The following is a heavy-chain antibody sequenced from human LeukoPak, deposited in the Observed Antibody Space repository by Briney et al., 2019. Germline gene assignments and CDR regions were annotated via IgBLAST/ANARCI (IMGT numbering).Heavy chain of an antibody. CDR1: GFTFSSYD. D-gene: IGHD3-10*01. CDR2: IGTAGDI. V-gene: IGHV3-13*04. Sequence: QPGGSLRLSCAASGFTFSSYDMHWVRQATGKGLEWVSAIGTAGDIYYSGSVKGRFTISRENAKNSLYLQMNSLQAGDTALYYCARRSRAAGSYSYPFDIWGQGTVVTVSS. CDR3: ARRSRAAGSYSYPFDI. J-gene: IGHJ3*02.